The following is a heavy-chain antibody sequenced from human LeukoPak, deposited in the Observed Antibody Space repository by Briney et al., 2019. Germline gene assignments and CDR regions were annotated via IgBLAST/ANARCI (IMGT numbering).Heavy chain of an antibody. CDR1: GGSISSYY. D-gene: IGHD2-2*01. CDR3: ARAAEYCSSTSCYFWFDP. Sequence: SETLSLTCTVSGGSISSYYWSWIRQPPGKGLEWIGYIYYSGSTNYHPSLKSRVTISVDTSKNQFSLKLSSVTAADTAVYYCARAAEYCSSTSCYFWFDPWGQRTLVTVSS. J-gene: IGHJ5*02. V-gene: IGHV4-59*12. CDR2: IYYSGST.